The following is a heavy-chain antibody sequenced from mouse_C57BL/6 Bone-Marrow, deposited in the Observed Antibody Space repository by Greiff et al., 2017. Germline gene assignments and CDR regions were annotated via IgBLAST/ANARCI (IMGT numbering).Heavy chain of an antibody. V-gene: IGHV1-55*01. CDR2: IYPGSGSP. J-gene: IGHJ1*03. CDR3: ARDIYSYFDV. CDR1: GYTFPSYW. Sequence: QVQLQQPGAELVKPGASVKMSCKASGYTFPSYWITWVKQRPGQGLEWIGDIYPGSGSPNYNEKFQSKATMTVDTSSSTAYMQLSSLTSEDSAVYCCARDIYSYFDVWGTGTTVTVSS.